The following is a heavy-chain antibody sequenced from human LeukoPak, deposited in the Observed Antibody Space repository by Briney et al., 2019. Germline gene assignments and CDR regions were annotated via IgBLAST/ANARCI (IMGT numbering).Heavy chain of an antibody. CDR1: GGSISIYY. CDR2: IYTSGST. CDR3: ARVVNYYDSSGYYYFDY. J-gene: IGHJ4*02. V-gene: IGHV4-4*07. D-gene: IGHD3-22*01. Sequence: SETLSLTCTVSGGSISIYYWSWIRQPAGKGLEWIGRIYTSGSTNYNPSLKSRVTMSVDTSKNQFSLKLSSVTAADTAVYYCARVVNYYDSSGYYYFDYWGQGTLVTVSS.